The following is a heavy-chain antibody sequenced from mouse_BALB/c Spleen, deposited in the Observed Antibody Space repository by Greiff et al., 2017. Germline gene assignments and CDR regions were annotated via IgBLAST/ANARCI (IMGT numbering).Heavy chain of an antibody. CDR3: ARYYGSSYWYFDV. CDR1: GYTFTNYW. D-gene: IGHD1-1*01. V-gene: IGHV1-63*02. J-gene: IGHJ1*01. Sequence: VQLHQSGAELVRPGTSVKISCKASGYTFTNYWLGWVKQRPGHGLEWIGDIYPGGGYTNYNEKFKGKATLTADTSSSTAYMQLSSLTSEDSAVYFCARYYGSSYWYFDVWGAGTTVTVSS. CDR2: IYPGGGYT.